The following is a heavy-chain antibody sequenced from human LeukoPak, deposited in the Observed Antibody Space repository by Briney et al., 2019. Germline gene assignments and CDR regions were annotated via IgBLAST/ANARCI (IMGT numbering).Heavy chain of an antibody. V-gene: IGHV3-48*02. CDR1: GFTFSSYS. D-gene: IGHD2-21*01. CDR2: ISSSSSTI. J-gene: IGHJ4*02. CDR3: AGGGKRPPIVSFAN. Sequence: HPGGSLRLSCATSGFTFSSYSMNWVRQAPGKGLEWVSYISSSSSTIYYADSVKGRFTISRDNAKNSLYLQMNSLRDEDTAVYYGAGGGKRPPIVSFANWAQEPLVLVS.